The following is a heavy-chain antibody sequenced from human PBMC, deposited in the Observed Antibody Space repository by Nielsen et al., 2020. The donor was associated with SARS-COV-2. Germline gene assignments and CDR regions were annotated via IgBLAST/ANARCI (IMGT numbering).Heavy chain of an antibody. CDR2: MYSDGST. V-gene: IGHV3-53*01. Sequence: GGSLRLSCAASGFIFSSNYMSWVRQAPGKGLEWVAVMYSDGSTNYAESVKGRITIYRDNSKNSMYLQMNSLRAEDTAVYYCAREGVGATRYFDYWGQGTLVTVSS. CDR1: GFIFSSNY. D-gene: IGHD1-26*01. J-gene: IGHJ4*02. CDR3: AREGVGATRYFDY.